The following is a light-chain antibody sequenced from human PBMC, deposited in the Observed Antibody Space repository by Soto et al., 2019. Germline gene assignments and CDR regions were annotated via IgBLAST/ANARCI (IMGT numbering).Light chain of an antibody. J-gene: IGLJ3*02. V-gene: IGLV1-44*01. CDR2: SSN. Sequence: QSVLTQPPSASGTPGQRVTIPCSGTHSNIGRNSVNWYLQLPGTAPRLLIFSSNQRPLRVPDRFSGSRSGTSASLAITGLRYEDDAYYYCAAWDDSLNGRVFGGGTKLTVL. CDR1: HSNIGRNS. CDR3: AAWDDSLNGRV.